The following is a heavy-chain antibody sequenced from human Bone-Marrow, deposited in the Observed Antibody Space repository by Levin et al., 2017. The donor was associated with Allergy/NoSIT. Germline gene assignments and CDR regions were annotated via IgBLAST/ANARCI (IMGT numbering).Heavy chain of an antibody. Sequence: SQTLSLTCAISGDRVSSNSAAWNWIRQSPSRGLEWLGRTYYRSKWYNDYAVSVKSRITVNPDTSKNQFSLHLNSVTPEDTAVYFCARAPPATGKSYFDYWGQGTLVTVSS. CDR3: ARAPPATGKSYFDY. D-gene: IGHD1-1*01. V-gene: IGHV6-1*01. CDR1: GDRVSSNSAA. J-gene: IGHJ4*02. CDR2: TYYRSKWYN.